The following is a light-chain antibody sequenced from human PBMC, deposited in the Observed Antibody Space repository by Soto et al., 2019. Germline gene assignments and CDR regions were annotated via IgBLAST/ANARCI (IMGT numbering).Light chain of an antibody. V-gene: IGKV1-33*01. Sequence: DVQMTQSPSSLSASVGDRVTITCQASQDINNFLNWYQQEPGKAPKLLIYDASNLETGVPSRFSGSGSGTDFTFTISSLQPGDVATYYCQQHDFLPFPFGPGTKVNLK. J-gene: IGKJ3*01. CDR1: QDINNF. CDR3: QQHDFLPFP. CDR2: DAS.